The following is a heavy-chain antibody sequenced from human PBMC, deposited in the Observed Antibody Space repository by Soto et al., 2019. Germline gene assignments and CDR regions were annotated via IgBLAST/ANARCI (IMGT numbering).Heavy chain of an antibody. V-gene: IGHV4-31*03. CDR2: IYYSGST. CDR3: ARDLKTGTRLGAFDI. Sequence: SETLSLTCTVSGGSISSGGYYWSWIRQHPGKGLEWIGYIYYSGSTYYNPSLKSRVTISVDTSKNQFSLKLSSVTAADTAVYYCARDLKTGTRLGAFDIWGQGTMVTVSS. CDR1: GGSISSGGYY. J-gene: IGHJ3*02. D-gene: IGHD1-1*01.